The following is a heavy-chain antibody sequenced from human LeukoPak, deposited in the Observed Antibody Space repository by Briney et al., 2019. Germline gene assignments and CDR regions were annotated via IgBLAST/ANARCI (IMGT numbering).Heavy chain of an antibody. J-gene: IGHJ6*04. CDR3: ARELGRGSGSLYYGVDV. V-gene: IGHV3-30*01. D-gene: IGHD3-10*01. CDR2: XXYDGSNK. Sequence: GGSLRLSCAASGFTFSSYAMHWVRQAPGKGXXXXXXXXYDGSNKYYADSVKGRFTISRDNSKNTLYLQMNSLRAEDTAVYYCARELGRGSGSLYYGVDVWGKGTTVTVSS. CDR1: GFTFSSYA.